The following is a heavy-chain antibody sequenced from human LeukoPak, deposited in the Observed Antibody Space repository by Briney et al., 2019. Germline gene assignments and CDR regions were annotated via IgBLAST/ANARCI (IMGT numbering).Heavy chain of an antibody. D-gene: IGHD5-12*01. CDR2: IYYSGST. CDR3: ARHGGYDLVLDY. J-gene: IGHJ4*02. V-gene: IGHV4-59*08. CDR1: GGSISSYY. Sequence: PSETLSLTCTVSGGSISSYYWSWIRQPPGKGLEWIGYIYYSGSTNYNPSLNSRVTISVDTSKNQFSLKLSSVTAADTAVYYCARHGGYDLVLDYWGQGTLVTVSS.